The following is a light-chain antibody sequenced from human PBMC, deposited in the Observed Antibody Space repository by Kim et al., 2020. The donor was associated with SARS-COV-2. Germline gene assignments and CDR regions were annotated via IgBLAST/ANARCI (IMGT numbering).Light chain of an antibody. CDR3: QTWGTGIPV. Sequence: ASVKLTCTLRSGHSSYAIAWHQQQPEKGPRYLMKLNSDGSHSKGDGIPDRFSGSSSGAERYLTISSLQSEDEADYYCQTWGTGIPVFGGGTQLTVL. CDR2: LNSDGSH. V-gene: IGLV4-69*01. J-gene: IGLJ3*02. CDR1: SGHSSYA.